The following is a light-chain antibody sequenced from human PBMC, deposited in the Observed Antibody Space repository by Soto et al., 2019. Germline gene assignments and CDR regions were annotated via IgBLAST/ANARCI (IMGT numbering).Light chain of an antibody. CDR2: KNN. J-gene: IGLJ1*01. V-gene: IGLV1-47*01. CDR1: SSNIGSNY. CDR3: AAWDDSLSGRV. Sequence: QLVLTQPPSASGTPGQRVTISCSGSSSNIGSNYVSWYQHLPGTAPKLVIYKNNQRPSGVPDRFSGSRSGTSASLALSGLRSDDEADYYCAAWDDSLSGRVFGTGTKVTVL.